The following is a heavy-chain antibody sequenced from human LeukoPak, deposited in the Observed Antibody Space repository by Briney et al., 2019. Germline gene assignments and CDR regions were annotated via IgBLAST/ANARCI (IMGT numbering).Heavy chain of an antibody. J-gene: IGHJ3*02. Sequence: GGSLRLSCSASGFTFSSYAMSWVRQAPGKGLEWVSAISGSGGSTYYADSVKGRFTISRDNSKNTLYLQMNSLRAEDTAVYHCAKDRICSSTSCYGGSAFDIWGQGTMVTVSS. V-gene: IGHV3-23*01. D-gene: IGHD2-2*01. CDR3: AKDRICSSTSCYGGSAFDI. CDR2: ISGSGGST. CDR1: GFTFSSYA.